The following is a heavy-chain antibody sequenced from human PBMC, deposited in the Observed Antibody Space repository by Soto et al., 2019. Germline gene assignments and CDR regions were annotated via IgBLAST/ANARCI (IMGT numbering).Heavy chain of an antibody. CDR3: ARQMVREGSRGYSGYDKYYYYYYYGMDV. D-gene: IGHD5-12*01. Sequence: GASVKVSCKASGGTFSSYAISWVRQAPGQGLEWMGGIIPIFGTANYAQKFQGRVTITADKSTSTAYMELSSLRSEDTAVYYCARQMVREGSRGYSGYDKYYYYYYYGMDVWGQGTTVTVSS. CDR2: IIPIFGTA. V-gene: IGHV1-69*06. J-gene: IGHJ6*02. CDR1: GGTFSSYA.